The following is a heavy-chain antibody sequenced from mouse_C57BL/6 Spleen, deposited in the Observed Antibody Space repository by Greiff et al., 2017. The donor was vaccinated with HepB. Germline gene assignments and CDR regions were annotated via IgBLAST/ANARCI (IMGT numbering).Heavy chain of an antibody. CDR2: IHPNSGST. J-gene: IGHJ2*01. D-gene: IGHD2-4*01. V-gene: IGHV1-64*01. Sequence: QVQLQQPGAELVKPGASVKLSCKASGYTFTSYWIHWVKQRPGQGLEWIGMIHPNSGSTNYNEKFKSKATLTVDKSSSTAYMQLSSLTSEDSAVYYCARLNDYDFDYWGQGTTLTVSS. CDR1: GYTFTSYW. CDR3: ARLNDYDFDY.